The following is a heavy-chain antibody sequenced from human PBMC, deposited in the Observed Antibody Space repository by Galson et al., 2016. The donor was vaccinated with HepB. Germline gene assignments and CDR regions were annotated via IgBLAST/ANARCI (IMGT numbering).Heavy chain of an antibody. J-gene: IGHJ4*02. Sequence: SAMHWVRQASGKGLEWVGRIRSKANSYATAYAASVKGRFTISRDDSKNTAYLQMNSLKTEDTAVYYCTRGDVYDYGDFYNDYWGQGTLVTVSS. V-gene: IGHV3-73*01. CDR2: IRSKANSYAT. CDR1: SA. D-gene: IGHD4-17*01. CDR3: TRGDVYDYGDFYNDY.